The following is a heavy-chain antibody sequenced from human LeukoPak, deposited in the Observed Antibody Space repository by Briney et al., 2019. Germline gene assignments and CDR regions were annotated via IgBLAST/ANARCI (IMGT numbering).Heavy chain of an antibody. CDR3: ARVVNRMITFRGVIAPPPDY. CDR2: ISAYNGNT. D-gene: IGHD3-16*02. Sequence: GASVKVSCKASGYTFTSYGISWVRQAPGQGLEWMGWISAYNGNTNYAQKLQGRVTMTTDTSTSTAYMELRSLRSDDTAVYYCARVVNRMITFRGVIAPPPDYWGQGTLVTVSS. V-gene: IGHV1-18*01. J-gene: IGHJ4*02. CDR1: GYTFTSYG.